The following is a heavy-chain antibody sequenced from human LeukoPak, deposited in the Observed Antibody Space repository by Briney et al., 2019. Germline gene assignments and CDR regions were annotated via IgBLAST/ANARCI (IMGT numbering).Heavy chain of an antibody. CDR3: AKGGTRAERNYYYMDV. Sequence: PGGSLRLSCAASGFTFSSYGMSWVRQAPGKGLEWVSAISGSGGSTYYADSVKGRFTISRDNSKNTLYVQMNSLRAEDTAVYYCAKGGTRAERNYYYMDVWGKGTRVTVSS. CDR2: ISGSGGST. V-gene: IGHV3-23*01. CDR1: GFTFSSYG. J-gene: IGHJ6*03.